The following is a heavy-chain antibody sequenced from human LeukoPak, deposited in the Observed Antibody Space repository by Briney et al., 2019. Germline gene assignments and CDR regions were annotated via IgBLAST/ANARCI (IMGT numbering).Heavy chain of an antibody. Sequence: ASVKVSCKASGYTFTSYDINWVRQATGQGLEWMGRMNPNSGNTGYAQKFQGRVTITRNTSISTAYMELSSLRSEDTAVYYCARVSPDYDFWSGLYYYYMDVWGKGTTVTVSS. D-gene: IGHD3-3*01. CDR1: GYTFTSYD. CDR3: ARVSPDYDFWSGLYYYYMDV. CDR2: MNPNSGNT. V-gene: IGHV1-8*03. J-gene: IGHJ6*03.